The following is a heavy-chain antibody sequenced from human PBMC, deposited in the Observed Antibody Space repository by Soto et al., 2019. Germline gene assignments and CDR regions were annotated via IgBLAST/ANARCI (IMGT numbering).Heavy chain of an antibody. CDR3: ARTLYGDNVDY. J-gene: IGHJ4*02. D-gene: IGHD4-17*01. CDR1: GGSISSSSYY. Sequence: QLQLQESGPGLVKPSETLSLTCTVSGGSISSSSYYWDWIRQPPGKGLEWIGSIYYGGSTYYNPSLKSRVPIAVDTSKSQFSLKLSSVTAADTAVYYCARTLYGDNVDYWGQGTLVTVSS. V-gene: IGHV4-39*01. CDR2: IYYGGST.